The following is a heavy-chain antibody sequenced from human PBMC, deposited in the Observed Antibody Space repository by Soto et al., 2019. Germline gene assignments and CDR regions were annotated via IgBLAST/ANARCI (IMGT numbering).Heavy chain of an antibody. CDR2: IKSKTDGGTK. J-gene: IGHJ6*02. D-gene: IGHD2-15*01. V-gene: IGHV3-15*01. CDR3: TTGWYLYYYYGMDV. Sequence: WVRQAPGKGLEWVGRIKSKTDGGTKDYAAPVKGRFTISRDDSKNTLYLQMNSLKTEDTAVYYCTTGWYLYYYYGMDVWGQGTTVTVSS.